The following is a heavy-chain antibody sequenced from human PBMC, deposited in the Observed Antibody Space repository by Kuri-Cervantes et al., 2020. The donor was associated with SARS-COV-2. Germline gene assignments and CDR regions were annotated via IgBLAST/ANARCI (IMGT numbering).Heavy chain of an antibody. V-gene: IGHV3-20*04. CDR2: INWNGGST. Sequence: GGSLRLSCAASGFTFSSYAMSWVRQAPGKGLEWVSGINWNGGSTGYADSVKGRFTISRDNAKNSLYLQMNSLRAEDTAVYYCTRQGYSSSWYPYYYYMDVWGKGTTVTVSS. J-gene: IGHJ6*03. CDR1: GFTFSSYA. D-gene: IGHD6-13*01. CDR3: TRQGYSSSWYPYYYYMDV.